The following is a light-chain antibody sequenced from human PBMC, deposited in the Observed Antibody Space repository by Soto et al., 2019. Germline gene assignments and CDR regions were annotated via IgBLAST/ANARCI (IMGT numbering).Light chain of an antibody. CDR1: SSDIGGYDF. Sequence: SALTPPPSASFSPGQAVTISCKGTSSDIGGYDFVSWYQVRPGEAPQLIIYNVNGRPSGVPRRFSGSKSGNTASLTVSGLQAVDEADYYCSSYSDTNIYVFGTGTKV. J-gene: IGLJ1*01. CDR3: SSYSDTNIYV. V-gene: IGLV2-8*01. CDR2: NVN.